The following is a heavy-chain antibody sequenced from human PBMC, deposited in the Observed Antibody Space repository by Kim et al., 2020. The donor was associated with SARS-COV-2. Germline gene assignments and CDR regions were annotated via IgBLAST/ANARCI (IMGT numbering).Heavy chain of an antibody. J-gene: IGHJ4*02. D-gene: IGHD3-3*01. CDR2: IYYSGST. V-gene: IGHV4-31*03. CDR3: ARGILITIFGVVAHLDY. Sequence: SETLSLTCTVSGGSISSGGYCWSWIRQHPGKGLEWIGYIYYSGSTYYNPSLKSRVTISVDTSKNQFSLKLSSVTAADTAVYYCARGILITIFGVVAHLDYWGQGTLVTVSS. CDR1: GGSISSGGYC.